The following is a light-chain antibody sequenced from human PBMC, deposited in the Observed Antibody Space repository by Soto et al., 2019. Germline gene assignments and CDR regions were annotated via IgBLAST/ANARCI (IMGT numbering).Light chain of an antibody. CDR3: QQTSSSPWT. Sequence: DILMTQSPSSLSASIGDRVTISCRTSQTVSTYLNWYQHKPGRGPTLLIYAASSLQSGVPSRFSGSGSGTDFTLTIGSLQPEDFETSYCQQTSSSPWTFGQGTKVDIK. CDR1: QTVSTY. V-gene: IGKV1-39*01. CDR2: AAS. J-gene: IGKJ1*01.